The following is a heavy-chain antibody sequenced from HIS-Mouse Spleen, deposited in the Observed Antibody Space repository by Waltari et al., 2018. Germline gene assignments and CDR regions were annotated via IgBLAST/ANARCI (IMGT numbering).Heavy chain of an antibody. CDR1: GYTFTGYY. Sequence: QVQLVQPGAEVRKPGAASKAPCQASGYTFTGYYITWWRQAPGQGLEWMGWINPNSGGTNYAQKFQGRVTMTRDTSISTAYMELSRLRSDDTAVYYCARGGNWDDAFDIWGQGTMVTVSS. CDR2: INPNSGGT. CDR3: ARGGNWDDAFDI. D-gene: IGHD7-27*01. V-gene: IGHV1-2*02. J-gene: IGHJ3*02.